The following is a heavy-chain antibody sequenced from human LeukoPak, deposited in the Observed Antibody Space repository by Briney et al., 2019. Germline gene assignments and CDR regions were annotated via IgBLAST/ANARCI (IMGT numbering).Heavy chain of an antibody. CDR2: ISYDGSNK. CDR1: GFTFSSYA. J-gene: IGHJ4*02. Sequence: GGSLRLSCVASGFTFSSYAMHWVRQAPGKGLEWVTLISYDGSNKYFADSVKGRFTISRDNSKNMLYLQMNSLRAEDTAVYYCAKGGAAAGIDYFDHWGQGTLVTVSS. V-gene: IGHV3-30*04. D-gene: IGHD6-13*01. CDR3: AKGGAAAGIDYFDH.